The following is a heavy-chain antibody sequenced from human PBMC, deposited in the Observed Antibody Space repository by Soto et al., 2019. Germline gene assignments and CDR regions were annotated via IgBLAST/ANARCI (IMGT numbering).Heavy chain of an antibody. J-gene: IGHJ4*02. D-gene: IGHD5-12*01. V-gene: IGHV1-69*13. CDR3: ARLEMATIRETAVDY. CDR2: IIPIFGTA. Sequence: ASVKVSCKASGGTFSSYAISWVRQAPGQGLEWMGGIIPIFGTANYAQKFQGRVTITADESTSTAYMELSSLRSEDTAVYYCARLEMATIRETAVDYWGQGTLVTVSS. CDR1: GGTFSSYA.